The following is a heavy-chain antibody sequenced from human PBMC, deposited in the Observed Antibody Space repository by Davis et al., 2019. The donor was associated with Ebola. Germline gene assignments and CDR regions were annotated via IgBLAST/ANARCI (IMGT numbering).Heavy chain of an antibody. CDR2: ISSSGSTI. D-gene: IGHD6-13*01. J-gene: IGHJ4*02. V-gene: IGHV3-48*03. Sequence: GESLKISCAASGFTFSSYEMNWVRQAPGKGLEWVSYISSSGSTIYYADSVKGRFTISRDNAKNTLYLQMNSLRAEDTAVYYCAREGPYSSSWYFDYWGQGTLVTVSS. CDR3: AREGPYSSSWYFDY. CDR1: GFTFSSYE.